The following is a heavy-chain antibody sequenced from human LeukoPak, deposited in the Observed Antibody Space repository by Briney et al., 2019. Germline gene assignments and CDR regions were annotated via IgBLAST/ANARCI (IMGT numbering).Heavy chain of an antibody. J-gene: IGHJ4*02. D-gene: IGHD6-13*01. V-gene: IGHV3-43D*03. CDR2: ITWDGGST. CDR3: AKGTSSWHEFDY. Sequence: PGGSLRLSCAASGFTFNDYAMHWVRQAPGKGLEWVSLITWDGGSTYYADSVKGRFTISRDNSKNSLYLQMKSLRAEDTALYYCAKGTSSWHEFDYWGQGTLVTVSS. CDR1: GFTFNDYA.